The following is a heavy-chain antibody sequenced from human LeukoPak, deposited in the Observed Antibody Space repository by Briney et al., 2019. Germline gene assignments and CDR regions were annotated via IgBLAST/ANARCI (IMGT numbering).Heavy chain of an antibody. J-gene: IGHJ4*02. CDR1: GFTVSSYC. Sequence: GGSLRLSCVASGFTVSSYCMSWVRQAPGKGLEWVSVIYSGGSTCYDDSVKGGLTISRDNSKNQPYLQMNSMRAEDPAVDYYERVLEESSGWYPPALRPDYFDYWGQGTLVTVSS. D-gene: IGHD6-19*01. V-gene: IGHV3-66*01. CDR2: IYSGGST. CDR3: ERVLEESSGWYPPALRPDYFDY.